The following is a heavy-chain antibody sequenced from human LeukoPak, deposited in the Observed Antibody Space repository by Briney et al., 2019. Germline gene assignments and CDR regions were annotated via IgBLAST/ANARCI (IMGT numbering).Heavy chain of an antibody. V-gene: IGHV1-69*13. D-gene: IGHD3-3*01. J-gene: IGHJ3*02. CDR1: GGTFSSYA. CDR3: ARVGGRIGAFDI. CDR2: IIPIFGTA. Sequence: SVKVSCKASGGTFSSYAISWVRQAPGQGLEWMGGIIPIFGTANYAQKFQGRVTITADESTSTAYVELSSLRSEDTAVYYCARVGGRIGAFDIWGQGTMVTVSS.